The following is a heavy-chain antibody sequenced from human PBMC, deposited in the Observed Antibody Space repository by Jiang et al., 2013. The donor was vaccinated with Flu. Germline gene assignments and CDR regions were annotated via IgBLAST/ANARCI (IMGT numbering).Heavy chain of an antibody. J-gene: IGHJ5*02. CDR3: ALLYSSGWYEPSGFDP. V-gene: IGHV2-5*01. Sequence: KPTQTLTLTCTFSGFSLSTSGVGVGWIRQPPGKALEWLALIYWNDDKRYSPSLKSRLTITKDTSKNQVVLTMTNMDPVDTATYYCALLYSSGWYEPSGFDPWGQGTLVTVSS. D-gene: IGHD6-19*01. CDR1: GFSLSTSGVG. CDR2: IYWNDDK.